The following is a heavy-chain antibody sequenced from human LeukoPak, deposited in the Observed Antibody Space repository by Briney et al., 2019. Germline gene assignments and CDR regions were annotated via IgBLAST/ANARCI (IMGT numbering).Heavy chain of an antibody. Sequence: GGSLRLSCAASGLTFKNYAMTWVRQAPGKGLEWVSTINAGGSSTYYADSVKGRFTISRDNSKNTLYLQMGGLRAEDTALYHCGRDSRTGGPRAFDSWGLGIPVTVSS. CDR1: GLTFKNYA. CDR3: GRDSRTGGPRAFDS. CDR2: INAGGSST. J-gene: IGHJ4*02. D-gene: IGHD2-8*02. V-gene: IGHV3-23*01.